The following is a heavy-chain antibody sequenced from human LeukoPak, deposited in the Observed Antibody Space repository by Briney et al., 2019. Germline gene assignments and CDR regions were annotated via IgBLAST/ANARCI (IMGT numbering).Heavy chain of an antibody. CDR3: ATPRTIKYGAALDY. J-gene: IGHJ4*02. V-gene: IGHV1-69*05. D-gene: IGHD5-12*01. CDR2: IIPIFGTA. Sequence: SVKVSCKASGGTFSSYAISWVRQAPGQGLEWMGGIIPIFGTANYAQKFQGRVTITTDESTSTAYMELSSLRSEDTAVYYCATPRTIKYGAALDYWGQGTLVTVSS. CDR1: GGTFSSYA.